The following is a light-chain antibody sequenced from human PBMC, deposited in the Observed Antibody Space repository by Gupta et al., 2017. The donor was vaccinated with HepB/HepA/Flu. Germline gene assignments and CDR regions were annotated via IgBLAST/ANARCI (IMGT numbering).Light chain of an antibody. CDR3: NAYPSTSTLI. J-gene: IGLJ2*01. CDR1: SSDVGGYNY. V-gene: IGLV2-14*03. Sequence: QSALTHPASVSGSPGQSITISCTGTSSDVGGYNYVFWYQQHPGKAPKLMIYDVSNRPSGVSNRFSGSKSGNTASLTISGLQAEDEADYYCNAYPSTSTLIFGGGTKLTVL. CDR2: DVS.